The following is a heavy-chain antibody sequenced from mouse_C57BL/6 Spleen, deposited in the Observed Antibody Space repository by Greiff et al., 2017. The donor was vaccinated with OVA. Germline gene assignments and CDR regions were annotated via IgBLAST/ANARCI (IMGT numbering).Heavy chain of an antibody. V-gene: IGHV1-52*01. J-gene: IGHJ2*01. CDR2: IDPSDSET. CDR1: GYTFTSYW. D-gene: IGHD2-10*01. CDR3: AREAYYALDY. Sequence: QVQLQQPGAELVRPGSSVKLSCKASGYTFTSYWIHWVKQRPIQGLEWIGNIDPSDSETHYNQKFKDKATLTVDKSSSTAYMQLSSLTSEDSAVYYCAREAYYALDYWGQGTTLTVSS.